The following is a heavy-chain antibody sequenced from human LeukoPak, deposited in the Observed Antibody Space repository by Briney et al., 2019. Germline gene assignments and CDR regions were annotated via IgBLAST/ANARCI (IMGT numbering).Heavy chain of an antibody. CDR2: IKSKGDGETT. D-gene: IGHD3-10*01. J-gene: IGHJ4*02. CDR1: GLSFTNAW. V-gene: IGHV3-15*01. Sequence: GGSLRLSCADSGLSFTNAWMSRVRQAPGKGLEWVGRIKSKGDGETTDYAAPVKGRFTMSRDDSKGMLYLYMNSLKTEDTAVYYCTTDLGITMIRGVIVYWGRGTLSPSPQ. CDR3: TTDLGITMIRGVIVY.